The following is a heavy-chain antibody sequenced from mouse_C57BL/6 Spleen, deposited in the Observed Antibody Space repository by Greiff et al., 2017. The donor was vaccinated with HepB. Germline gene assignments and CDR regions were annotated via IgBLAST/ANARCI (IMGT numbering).Heavy chain of an antibody. J-gene: IGHJ3*01. CDR1: GYTFTSYG. V-gene: IGHV1-81*01. CDR3: ARGRNYDYDEAWFAY. D-gene: IGHD2-4*01. CDR2: IYPRSGNT. Sequence: VKLMESGAELARPGASVKLSCKASGYTFTSYGISWVKQRTGQGLEWIGEIYPRSGNTYYNEKFKGKATLTADKSSSTAYMELRSLTSEDSAVYFCARGRNYDYDEAWFAYWGQGTLVTVSA.